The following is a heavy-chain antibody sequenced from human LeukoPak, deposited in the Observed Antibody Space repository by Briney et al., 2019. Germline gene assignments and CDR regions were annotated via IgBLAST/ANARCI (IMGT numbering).Heavy chain of an antibody. CDR1: GFIFSNYA. V-gene: IGHV3-21*01. D-gene: IGHD6-13*01. J-gene: IGHJ4*02. Sequence: AGASLRLSCAASGFIFSNYAMYWVRQAPGKGLEWVSAISGRSNNTYYADSVKGRFTISRDNARNSLYLQMNSLRAEDTAVYYCASGRQLGYWGQGTLVTVSS. CDR2: ISGRSNNT. CDR3: ASGRQLGY.